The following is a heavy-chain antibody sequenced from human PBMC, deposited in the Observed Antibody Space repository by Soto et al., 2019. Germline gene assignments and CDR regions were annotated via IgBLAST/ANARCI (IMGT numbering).Heavy chain of an antibody. CDR3: ARIPGYSSSWYYFDY. Sequence: ASVKVSCKASGYTFTGYYMHWVRQAPGQGLEWMGRINPNSGGTNYAQKFQGRVTMTRDTSISTAYMELSRLRSDDTAVYYCARIPGYSSSWYYFDYWGQGTLVTVSS. CDR2: INPNSGGT. V-gene: IGHV1-2*06. CDR1: GYTFTGYY. D-gene: IGHD6-13*01. J-gene: IGHJ4*02.